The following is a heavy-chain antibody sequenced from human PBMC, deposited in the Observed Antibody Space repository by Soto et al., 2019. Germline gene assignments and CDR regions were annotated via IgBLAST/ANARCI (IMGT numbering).Heavy chain of an antibody. D-gene: IGHD2-2*01. CDR1: GFTVSSNY. Sequence: GGSLRLSCAASGFTVSSNYMSWVRQAPGKGLEWVSVIYSGGSTYYADSVKGRFTISRHNSKNTLYLQMNSLRAEDTAVYYCARDQIVVVPAATYYMDVWGKGTTVTVSS. CDR2: IYSGGST. CDR3: ARDQIVVVPAATYYMDV. V-gene: IGHV3-53*04. J-gene: IGHJ6*03.